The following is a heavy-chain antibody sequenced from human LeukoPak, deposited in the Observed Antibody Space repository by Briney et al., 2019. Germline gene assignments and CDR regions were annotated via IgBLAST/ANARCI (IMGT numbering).Heavy chain of an antibody. CDR1: GFTVSSNY. V-gene: IGHV3-23*01. D-gene: IGHD1-26*01. CDR2: ISGSGGST. J-gene: IGHJ4*02. CDR3: AKDRVGATTALDY. Sequence: GGSLRLSCAASGFTVSSNYMSWVRQAPGKGLEWVSAISGSGGSTYYADSVKGRFTISRDNSKNTLYLQMNSLRAEDTAVYYCAKDRVGATTALDYWGQGTLVTVSS.